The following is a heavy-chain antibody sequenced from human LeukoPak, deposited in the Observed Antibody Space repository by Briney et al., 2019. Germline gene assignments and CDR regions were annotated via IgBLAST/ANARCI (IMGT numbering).Heavy chain of an antibody. V-gene: IGHV1-18*01. Sequence: ASVKVSCKASGYTFTSYGISWVRQAPGQGLEWMGWISAYNGNTNDAQKLQGRVTMTTDTSTSTAYMELRSLRSDDTAVYYCARDSPIAAAGTERYGMDVWGQGTTVTVSS. CDR3: ARDSPIAAAGTERYGMDV. D-gene: IGHD6-13*01. CDR1: GYTFTSYG. CDR2: ISAYNGNT. J-gene: IGHJ6*02.